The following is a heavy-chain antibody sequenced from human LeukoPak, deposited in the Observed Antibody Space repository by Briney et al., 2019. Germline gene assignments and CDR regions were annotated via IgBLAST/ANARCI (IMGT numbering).Heavy chain of an antibody. CDR3: ARGRVYYDSSGYYFPWYFDL. CDR1: GGSFSGYY. V-gene: IGHV4-34*01. CDR2: INHSGST. Sequence: SETLSLTXAVYGGSFSGYYWSWIRQPPGKGLEWIGEINHSGSTNYNPSLKSRVTISVDTSKNQFSLKLSSVTAADTAVYYCARGRVYYDSSGYYFPWYFDLWGRGTLVTVSS. J-gene: IGHJ2*01. D-gene: IGHD3-22*01.